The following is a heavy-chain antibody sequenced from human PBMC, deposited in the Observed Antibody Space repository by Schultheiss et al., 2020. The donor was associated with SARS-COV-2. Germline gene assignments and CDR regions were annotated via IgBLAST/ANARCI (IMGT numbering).Heavy chain of an antibody. Sequence: GESLKISCAASGFTVSSNYMSWVRQAPGKGLEWVSVIYSGGSTYYADSVKGRFTISRDNSKNTLYLQMNSLRAEDTAVYYCAKGGGSYSYYYYYMDVWGKGTTVTVSS. CDR3: AKGGGSYSYYYYYMDV. CDR1: GFTVSSNY. CDR2: IYSGGST. V-gene: IGHV3-66*02. J-gene: IGHJ6*03. D-gene: IGHD1-26*01.